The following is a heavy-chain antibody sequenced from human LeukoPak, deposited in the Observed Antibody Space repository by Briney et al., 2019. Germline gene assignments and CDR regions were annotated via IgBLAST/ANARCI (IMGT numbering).Heavy chain of an antibody. Sequence: SETLSLTCTVSGGSISSYYWSWIRQPPGKGLEWIGYIYTSGSTNYNPSLKSQVTISVDTSKNQFSLKLSSVTAADTAVYYCARHKGVTAISPFDYWGQGTLVTVSS. D-gene: IGHD2-21*02. CDR3: ARHKGVTAISPFDY. CDR1: GGSISSYY. V-gene: IGHV4-4*09. J-gene: IGHJ4*02. CDR2: IYTSGST.